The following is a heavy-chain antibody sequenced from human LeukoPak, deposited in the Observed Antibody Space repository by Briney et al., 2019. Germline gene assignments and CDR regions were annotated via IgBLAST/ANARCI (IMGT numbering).Heavy chain of an antibody. CDR3: ARAGRYYYDSSGYYPTYYFDY. J-gene: IGHJ4*02. D-gene: IGHD3-22*01. CDR2: INPNSGGT. V-gene: IGHV1-2*02. Sequence: ASVKVSCKASGYTFTGYYMHWVRQAPGQGLEWMGWINPNSGGTNYAQKFQGRVTMTRDTSISTAYMELRSLRSDDTAVYYCARAGRYYYDSSGYYPTYYFDYWGQGTLVTVSS. CDR1: GYTFTGYY.